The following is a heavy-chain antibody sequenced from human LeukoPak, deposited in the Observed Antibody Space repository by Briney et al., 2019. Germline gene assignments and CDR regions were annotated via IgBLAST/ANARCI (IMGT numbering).Heavy chain of an antibody. V-gene: IGHV3-23*01. CDR2: ISGSGGST. CDR1: GFTFSSYA. J-gene: IGHJ4*02. D-gene: IGHD3-22*01. CDR3: AKARRQYYYDSSGYYHPVDY. Sequence: PGGSLRLSCAASGFTFSSYAMSWVRQAPGKGLEWVSAISGSGGSTYYADSVKGRFTISRDNSKNMLYLQMNSLRAEDTAVYYCAKARRQYYYDSSGYYHPVDYWGQGTLVTVSS.